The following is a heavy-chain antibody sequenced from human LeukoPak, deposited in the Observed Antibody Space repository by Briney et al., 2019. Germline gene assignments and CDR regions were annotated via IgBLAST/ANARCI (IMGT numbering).Heavy chain of an antibody. CDR1: GGSISSYY. V-gene: IGHV4-4*07. J-gene: IGHJ4*02. CDR2: IYSSGST. CDR3: ARGGDYHPFDY. D-gene: IGHD4-17*01. Sequence: SETLSLTCTVSGGSISSYYWSCIRQPAGKGLEWTGRIYSSGSTNYNPSLKSRVTISIDQSKNQFSLKLSSVTAADTAVYYCARGGDYHPFDYWGQGALLTVSS.